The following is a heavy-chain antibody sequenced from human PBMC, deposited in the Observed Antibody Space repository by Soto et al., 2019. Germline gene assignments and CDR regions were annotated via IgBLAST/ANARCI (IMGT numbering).Heavy chain of an antibody. CDR2: INQDGSEK. J-gene: IGHJ4*02. D-gene: IGHD6-13*01. V-gene: IGHV3-7*05. CDR3: ARAESAGTTDY. Sequence: GSLRLSCAASQFTFSNYWMSWVRQAPGKGLEWVANINQDGSEKYYVDSVKGRFTISRDNAKNSLYLQMNSLRAEDTAVYYCARAESAGTTDYWGQGTLVTVSS. CDR1: QFTFSNYW.